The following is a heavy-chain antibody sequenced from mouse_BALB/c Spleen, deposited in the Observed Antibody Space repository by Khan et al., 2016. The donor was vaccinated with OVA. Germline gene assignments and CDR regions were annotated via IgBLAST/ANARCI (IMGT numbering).Heavy chain of an antibody. V-gene: IGHV3-1*02. J-gene: IGHJ4*01. CDR2: IYFSGSI. CDR3: ARDGNYMDY. D-gene: IGHD2-1*01. Sequence: EVQLQESGPDLVKPSQSLSLTCTVTGYSITSGYSWHWIRQFPGNNLEWMGYIYFSGSINYNSALKSRISITRDTSKNQFFLQLKAVTTEDTATYYCARDGNYMDYWGQGTSVTVSS. CDR1: GYSITSGYS.